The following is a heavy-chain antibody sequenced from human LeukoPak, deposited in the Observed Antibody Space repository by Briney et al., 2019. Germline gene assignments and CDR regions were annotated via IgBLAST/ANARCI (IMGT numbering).Heavy chain of an antibody. CDR3: ARGWGCSSTSCYAKQLYGMDV. CDR2: INHSGST. CDR1: GGSFSGYY. V-gene: IGHV4-34*01. Sequence: SETLSLTCAVYGGSFSGYYWSWIRQPPGKGLEWIGEINHSGSTNYNPSLKSRVTISVDTSKNQFSLKLSSVTAADTAVYCCARGWGCSSTSCYAKQLYGMDVWGQGTTVTVSS. J-gene: IGHJ6*02. D-gene: IGHD2-2*01.